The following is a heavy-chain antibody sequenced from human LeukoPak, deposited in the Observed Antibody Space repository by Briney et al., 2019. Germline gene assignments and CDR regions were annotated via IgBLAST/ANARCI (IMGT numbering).Heavy chain of an antibody. CDR3: ARDGGWPHYFDY. D-gene: IGHD3-3*01. CDR2: MFYTGTS. Sequence: SETLSLTCTVSGGSISSRTYYWGWIRQPPGKGLEWIGSMFYTGTSYYKSSLKSRVTISVDTSKNQFSMKLNSVTAADTAVYYCARDGGWPHYFDYWGQGTLVTVSS. V-gene: IGHV4-39*02. CDR1: GGSISSRTYY. J-gene: IGHJ4*02.